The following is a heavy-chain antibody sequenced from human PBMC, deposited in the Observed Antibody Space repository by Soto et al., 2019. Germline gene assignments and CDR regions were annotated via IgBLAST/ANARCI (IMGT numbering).Heavy chain of an antibody. CDR1: GFSFSDYY. J-gene: IGHJ4*02. CDR2: ISDSGDST. CDR3: AKGHYDILTGLDY. D-gene: IGHD3-9*01. V-gene: IGHV3-23*01. Sequence: PGGSLRLSCAASGFSFSDYYMTWIRQAPGKGLEWVSGISDSGDSTYYADSVKGRFTISRDNSTNTLYLRMNSLRVEDTAVYYCAKGHYDILTGLDYWGQGTLVTVSS.